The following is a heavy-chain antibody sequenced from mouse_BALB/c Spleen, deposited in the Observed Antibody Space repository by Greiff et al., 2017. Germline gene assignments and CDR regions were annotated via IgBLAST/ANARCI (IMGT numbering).Heavy chain of an antibody. CDR2: ISSGGSYT. Sequence: EVKLVESGGGLVKPGGSLKLSCAASGFTFSSYAMSWVRQSPEKRLEWVAEISSGGSYTYYPDTVTGRFTISRDNAKNTLYLEMSSLRSEDTAMYYCARDGTWFAYWGQGTLVTVSA. CDR3: ARDGTWFAY. CDR1: GFTFSSYA. D-gene: IGHD1-1*02. J-gene: IGHJ3*01. V-gene: IGHV5-9-4*01.